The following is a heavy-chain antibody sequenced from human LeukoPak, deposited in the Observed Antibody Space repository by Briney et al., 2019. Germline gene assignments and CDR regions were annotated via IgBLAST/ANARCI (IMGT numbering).Heavy chain of an antibody. Sequence: ASVKVSCKASGYTITSYDINWVRQATGQGLEWMGWMNPNSGNTGYAQKFQGRVTMTRNTSISTAYMELSSLRSEDTAVYYCARLGEDYYYYYMDVWGKGTTVTVSS. V-gene: IGHV1-8*01. D-gene: IGHD3-10*01. CDR1: GYTITSYD. J-gene: IGHJ6*03. CDR3: ARLGEDYYYYYMDV. CDR2: MNPNSGNT.